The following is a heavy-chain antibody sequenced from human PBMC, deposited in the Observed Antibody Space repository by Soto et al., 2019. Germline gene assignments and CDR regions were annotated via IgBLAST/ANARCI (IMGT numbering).Heavy chain of an antibody. Sequence: GSLRLSCAASGFTFSNAWMNWVRQAPGKGLEWVGRIKSKTDGGTTDYAAPVKGRFTISRDDSKNTLYLQMNSLRAEDTAVYYCASRTSGWYFDYWGQGTLVTVSS. CDR1: GFTFSNAW. D-gene: IGHD6-19*01. CDR2: IKSKTDGGTT. CDR3: ASRTSGWYFDY. V-gene: IGHV3-15*07. J-gene: IGHJ4*02.